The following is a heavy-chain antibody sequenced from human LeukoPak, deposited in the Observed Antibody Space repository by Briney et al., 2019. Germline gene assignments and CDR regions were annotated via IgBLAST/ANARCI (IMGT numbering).Heavy chain of an antibody. J-gene: IGHJ4*02. D-gene: IGHD6-19*01. CDR1: GFTFSSYN. CDR3: AKDPRPPYSSGWYVFDY. CDR2: IDIRSSII. Sequence: GGSLRLSCAASGFTFSSYNMNWVRQAPGKGLEWVSYIDIRSSIIYYADSVKGRFTISRDNSKNTLYLQMNSLRAEDTAVYYCAKDPRPPYSSGWYVFDYWGQGTLVTVSS. V-gene: IGHV3-48*01.